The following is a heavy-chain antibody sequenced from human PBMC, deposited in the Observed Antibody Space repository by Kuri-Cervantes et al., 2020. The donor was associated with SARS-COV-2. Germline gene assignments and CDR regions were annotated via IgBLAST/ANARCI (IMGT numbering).Heavy chain of an antibody. Sequence: GGSLRLSCAASGFTFSSYWMHWVRQAPGKGLVWVSRINSDGSSTSYADSVKGRFTISRDNAKNTLYLQMNSLRAEDTAVYYCARDRIVVVPAAISVYYYYGMDVWGQGTTVTVSS. CDR2: INSDGSST. CDR1: GFTFSSYW. D-gene: IGHD2-2*02. V-gene: IGHV3-74*01. CDR3: ARDRIVVVPAAISVYYYYGMDV. J-gene: IGHJ6*02.